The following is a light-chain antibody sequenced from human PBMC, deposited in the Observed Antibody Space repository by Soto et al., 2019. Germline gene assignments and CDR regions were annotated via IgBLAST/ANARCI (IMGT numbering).Light chain of an antibody. V-gene: IGKV1-5*01. CDR2: HAS. CDR3: QHYNSYPWT. Sequence: DIQMTQSPSTLSASIGDRVTITCRASQTINNWLAWYQQKPGNAPNLLIYHASNLETGVPSRFSGSAFGTEFTLTISSRQPDDFATPYCQHYNSYPWTFGQGTKVEIK. CDR1: QTINNW. J-gene: IGKJ1*01.